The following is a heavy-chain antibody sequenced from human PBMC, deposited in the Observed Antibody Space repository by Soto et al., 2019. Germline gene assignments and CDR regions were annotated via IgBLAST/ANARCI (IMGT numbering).Heavy chain of an antibody. CDR1: GFTVSSNY. CDR3: VSQSYCGGDCYSS. D-gene: IGHD2-21*02. J-gene: IGHJ4*02. CDR2: IYSGGST. Sequence: EVQVVESGGGLVQPGGSLRLSCAASGFTVSSNYMSWVRQAPGKGLEWVSVIYSGGSTYYADSVKGRFTISRDNSKNTLYLQMNSLRAEDTAVYYCVSQSYCGGDCYSSWGQGTLVTVSS. V-gene: IGHV3-66*04.